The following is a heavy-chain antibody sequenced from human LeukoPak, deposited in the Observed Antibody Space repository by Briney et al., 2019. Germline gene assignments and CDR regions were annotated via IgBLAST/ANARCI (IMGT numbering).Heavy chain of an antibody. CDR1: GYTFTSYD. J-gene: IGHJ5*02. V-gene: IGHV1-8*01. D-gene: IGHD4/OR15-4a*01. CDR2: MNPNSGNT. Sequence: ASVKVSCKASGYTFTSYDINWVRQATGQRLEWMGWMNPNSGNTGYAQKFQGRVTMTRNTSISTAYMELSSLRSEDTAVYYCARVGTIMYNWFDPWGQGTLVTVSS. CDR3: ARVGTIMYNWFDP.